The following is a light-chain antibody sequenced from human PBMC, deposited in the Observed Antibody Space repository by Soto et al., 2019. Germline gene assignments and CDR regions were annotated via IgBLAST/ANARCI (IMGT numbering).Light chain of an antibody. CDR2: DAS. CDR1: QDISNY. V-gene: IGKV1-33*01. J-gene: IGKJ4*01. Sequence: DIQMTQSPSSLSASVGDRVTITCQASQDISNYLNWYQQKPGKAPKILIYDASVLEAGVASRFSVGVSGTHFTLTISSLQAEDVATYYCQQFDNLPLTFGGGTKVEIK. CDR3: QQFDNLPLT.